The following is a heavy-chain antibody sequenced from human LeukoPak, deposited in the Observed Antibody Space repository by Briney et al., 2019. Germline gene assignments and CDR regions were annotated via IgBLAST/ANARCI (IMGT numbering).Heavy chain of an antibody. CDR2: INPNSGGT. Sequence: ASVKVSCKASGYTFTGYYMHWVRQAPGQGLEWMGWINPNSGGTNYAQKFQGRVTMTRDTSISTAYMELSRLRSDDTAVYYCARVYTLLGYCSSTSCRYFDYWGQGTLVTGSS. J-gene: IGHJ4*02. CDR3: ARVYTLLGYCSSTSCRYFDY. V-gene: IGHV1-2*02. D-gene: IGHD2-2*01. CDR1: GYTFTGYY.